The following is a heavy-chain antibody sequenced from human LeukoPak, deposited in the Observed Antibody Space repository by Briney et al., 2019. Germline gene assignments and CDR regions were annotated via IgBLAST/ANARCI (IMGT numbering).Heavy chain of an antibody. J-gene: IGHJ4*02. CDR3: ARGGYRYSGSYPFDY. CDR2: INPSGGST. D-gene: IGHD1-26*01. Sequence: VASVKVSCKASGYTFTSYYMHWVRQAPGQGLEWMGIINPSGGSTSYAQKFQGRVTMTRDMSTSTVYMGLSSLRSEDTAVYYCARGGYRYSGSYPFDYWGQGTLVTVSS. V-gene: IGHV1-46*01. CDR1: GYTFTSYY.